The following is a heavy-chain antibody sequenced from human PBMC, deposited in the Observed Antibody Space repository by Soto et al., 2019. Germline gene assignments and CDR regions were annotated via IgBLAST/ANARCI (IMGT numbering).Heavy chain of an antibody. J-gene: IGHJ4*02. Sequence: SETLSLTCTVSGGSISSGGYYWSWIRQHPGKGLEWIGYIYYSGSTYYNPSLKSRVTISVDTSKNQFSPKLSSVTAADTAVYYCARVRGYCSGGSCYDFDYWGQGTLVTVSS. CDR3: ARVRGYCSGGSCYDFDY. D-gene: IGHD2-15*01. V-gene: IGHV4-31*03. CDR1: GGSISSGGYY. CDR2: IYYSGST.